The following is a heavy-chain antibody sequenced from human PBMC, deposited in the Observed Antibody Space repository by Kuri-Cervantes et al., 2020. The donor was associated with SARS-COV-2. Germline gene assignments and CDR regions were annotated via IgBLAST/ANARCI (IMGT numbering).Heavy chain of an antibody. CDR2: INSDGSST. V-gene: IGHV3-74*01. D-gene: IGHD3-22*01. CDR1: GFTFSSYW. CDR3: ARDLGYYDSSGYPDY. Sequence: GESLKISCAASGFTFSSYWMHWVRQAPGKGLVWVSRINSDGSSTSYAGSVKGRFTISRDNARNTLYLQMNSLRAEDTAVYYCARDLGYYDSSGYPDYWGQGTLVTVSS. J-gene: IGHJ4*02.